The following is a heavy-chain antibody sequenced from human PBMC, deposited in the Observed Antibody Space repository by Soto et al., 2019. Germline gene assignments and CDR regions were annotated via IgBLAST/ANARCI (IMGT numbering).Heavy chain of an antibody. V-gene: IGHV4-39*01. CDR2: IYYSGST. Sequence: QLQLQESGPGLVKPSETLSLTCTVSGGSISSSSYYWGWIRQPPGKGLEWIGSIYYSGSTYYNPSLKCRVTISVDTTKNHFSLKVSSVTAADTAVYYCARQAGSGGDYWGQGTLVTVSS. CDR3: ARQAGSGGDY. CDR1: GGSISSSSYY. D-gene: IGHD6-19*01. J-gene: IGHJ4*02.